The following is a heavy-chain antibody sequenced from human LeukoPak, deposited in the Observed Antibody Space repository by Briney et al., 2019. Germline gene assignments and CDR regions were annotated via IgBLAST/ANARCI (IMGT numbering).Heavy chain of an antibody. D-gene: IGHD2-21*02. CDR3: ARRSTRYCGGDCYFDY. Sequence: GRSLRLSCEASGFTFSYYGMHWVRQAPGKGLEWISYISSSGSTIYYADSVKGRFTISRDNAKNSLYLLMNSLRAEDTAVYYCARRSTRYCGGDCYFDYWGQGTLVTVSS. CDR1: GFTFSYYG. CDR2: ISSSGSTI. V-gene: IGHV3-48*04. J-gene: IGHJ4*02.